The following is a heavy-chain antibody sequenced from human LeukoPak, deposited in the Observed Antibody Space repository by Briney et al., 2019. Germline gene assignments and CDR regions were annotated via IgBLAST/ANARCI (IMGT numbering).Heavy chain of an antibody. J-gene: IGHJ1*01. V-gene: IGHV4-4*07. CDR3: ARDTYYYDSSGPTLQH. Sequence: SETLSLTCTVSGGSISSYYWSWIRQPAGKGLEWIGRIYTSGSTNYNPSLKGRVTMSVDTSKNQFSLKLSSVTAADTAVYYCARDTYYYDSSGPTLQHWGQGTLVTVSS. CDR1: GGSISSYY. D-gene: IGHD3-22*01. CDR2: IYTSGST.